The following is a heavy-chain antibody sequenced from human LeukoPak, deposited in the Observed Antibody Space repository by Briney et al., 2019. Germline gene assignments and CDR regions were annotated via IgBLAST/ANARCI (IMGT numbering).Heavy chain of an antibody. J-gene: IGHJ6*03. CDR1: GFTFSSYW. CDR3: ARDRSGGRGFYYYYMDV. Sequence: GGSLRLSCAASGFTFSSYWMSWVRQAPGKGLEWVSVIYSGGSTYYADSVKGRFTISRDNSKNTLYLQMNSLRAEDTAVYYCARDRSGGRGFYYYYMDVWGKGTTVTISS. CDR2: IYSGGST. V-gene: IGHV3-66*01. D-gene: IGHD1-26*01.